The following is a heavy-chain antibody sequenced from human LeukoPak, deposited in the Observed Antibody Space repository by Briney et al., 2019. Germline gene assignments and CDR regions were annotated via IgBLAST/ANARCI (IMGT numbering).Heavy chain of an antibody. CDR2: INPSGGST. Sequence: GASMKVSCKASGCTFTSYYMHWVRQAPGQGLEWMGIINPSGGSTSYAQKFQGRVTMTRDTSTSTVYMELSSLRSEDTAVYYCARGASSGYSGSYQYYFDYWGQGTLVTVSS. CDR1: GCTFTSYY. CDR3: ARGASSGYSGSYQYYFDY. D-gene: IGHD1-26*01. V-gene: IGHV1-46*01. J-gene: IGHJ4*02.